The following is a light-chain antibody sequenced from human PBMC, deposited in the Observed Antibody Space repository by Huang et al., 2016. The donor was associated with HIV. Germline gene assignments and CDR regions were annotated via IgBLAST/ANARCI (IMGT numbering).Light chain of an antibody. CDR3: QQYYTTPRT. CDR1: QSLLSASNSQNY. Sequence: IVMTQSPDSLAVSLGERATIKCKSSQSLLSASNSQNYLAWYQQKVGQPPKLLIYWSSARVPGVPARFSGSGSGPDFSLTIANLQAEDVAIYYCQQYYTTPRTFGPGTKVEIK. CDR2: WSS. J-gene: IGKJ3*01. V-gene: IGKV4-1*01.